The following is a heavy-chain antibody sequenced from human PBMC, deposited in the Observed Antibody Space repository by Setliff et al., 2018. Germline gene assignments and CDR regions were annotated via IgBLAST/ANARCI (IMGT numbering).Heavy chain of an antibody. CDR1: GVTFSTYA. V-gene: IGHV1-69*13. Sequence: GASVKVSCKASGVTFSTYAMNWVRQAPGQGLEWVGVIVPQTRTTSYAQKFQGRVTITADESTTPGYMELSGLRSDDTAVYFCATEGRGVTTAHWGQGTLVTVSS. CDR3: ATEGRGVTTAH. D-gene: IGHD4-17*01. J-gene: IGHJ4*02. CDR2: IVPQTRTT.